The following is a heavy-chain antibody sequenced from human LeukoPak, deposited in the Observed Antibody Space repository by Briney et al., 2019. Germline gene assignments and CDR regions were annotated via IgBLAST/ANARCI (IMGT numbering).Heavy chain of an antibody. CDR1: GYTFTTYG. V-gene: IGHV1-18*04. CDR2: INTYNGNT. CDR3: ARDPADHGDLREDAHYYALDV. Sequence: ASVKVSCKASGYTFTTYGISWVRQAPGQGFEWMGWINTYNGNTNYAHKFRGRVTMTTDTSTRTVYMEVRSLRSDDTAVYYCARDPADHGDLREDAHYYALDVWGQRTTVTVSS. J-gene: IGHJ6*02. D-gene: IGHD4-17*01.